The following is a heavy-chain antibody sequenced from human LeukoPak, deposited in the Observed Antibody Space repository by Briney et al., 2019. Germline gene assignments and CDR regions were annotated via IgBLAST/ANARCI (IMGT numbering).Heavy chain of an antibody. J-gene: IGHJ4*02. CDR3: TTANDYGDYPFDY. D-gene: IGHD4-17*01. V-gene: IGHV3-15*01. CDR2: IKSRTDGGTT. Sequence: GGSLRLSCAASGFTFSNAWMSWVRQAPGKGLEWVGRIKSRTDGGTTDYAAPVKGRFTISRDDSKNTLYLQMNSLKTEDTAVYYCTTANDYGDYPFDYWGQGTLVTVSS. CDR1: GFTFSNAW.